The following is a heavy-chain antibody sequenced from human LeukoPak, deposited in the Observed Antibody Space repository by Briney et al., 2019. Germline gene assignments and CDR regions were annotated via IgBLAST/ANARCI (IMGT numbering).Heavy chain of an antibody. D-gene: IGHD3-10*02. CDR3: ARGPVFGELLT. CDR2: IYYSGST. CDR1: GGSISSYY. V-gene: IGHV4-59*01. J-gene: IGHJ4*02. Sequence: SETLSPTCTVSGGSISSYYWSWIRQPPGKGLEWIGYIYYSGSTNYNPSLKSRVTISVDTSKNQFSLKLSSVTAADTAVYYCARGPVFGELLTWGQGTLVTVSS.